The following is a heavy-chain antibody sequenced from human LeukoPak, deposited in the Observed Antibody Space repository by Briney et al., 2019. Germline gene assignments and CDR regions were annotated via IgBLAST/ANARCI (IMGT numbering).Heavy chain of an antibody. Sequence: PGGSLRLSCVASGFTFSSYAMNWVRQAPGKGLEWVSGFSRGSGETYYADSVKGRFTISRDNSKNTLFLQMNSLRAEDTAVYYCAKDSHDYGGDLDYWGQGTLVTVSS. J-gene: IGHJ4*02. V-gene: IGHV3-23*01. CDR3: AKDSHDYGGDLDY. D-gene: IGHD4-23*01. CDR2: FSRGSGET. CDR1: GFTFSSYA.